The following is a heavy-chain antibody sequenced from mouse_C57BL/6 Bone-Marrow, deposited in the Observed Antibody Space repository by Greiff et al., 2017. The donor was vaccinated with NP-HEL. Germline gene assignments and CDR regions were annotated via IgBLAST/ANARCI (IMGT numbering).Heavy chain of an antibody. D-gene: IGHD1-3*01. CDR1: GYTFTSYW. CDR3: ARSGWFAY. V-gene: IGHV1-69*01. CDR2: IDPSASYT. J-gene: IGHJ3*01. Sequence: QVQLQQPGAELVMPGASVKLSCKASGYTFTSYWMHWVKQRPGQGLEWIGEIDPSASYTNYNQKFKGKSTLTVDKSSSTAYMQLSSLTSEDSAVYYCARSGWFAYWGQGTLVTVSA.